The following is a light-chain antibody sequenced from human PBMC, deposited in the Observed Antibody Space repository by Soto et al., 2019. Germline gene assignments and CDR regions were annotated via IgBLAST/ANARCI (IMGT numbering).Light chain of an antibody. V-gene: IGLV2-14*01. Sequence: QSALTQPASVSGSPGQSITISCTGTSSDVGDYNYVSWYQQYPGKAPKLIIYGVRNQPSGVSNRFSGSKFGNTASLTISGLQAEDEADYFCTSYTTSTTHYVFGAGTKVTVL. CDR1: SSDVGDYNY. J-gene: IGLJ1*01. CDR2: GVR. CDR3: TSYTTSTTHYV.